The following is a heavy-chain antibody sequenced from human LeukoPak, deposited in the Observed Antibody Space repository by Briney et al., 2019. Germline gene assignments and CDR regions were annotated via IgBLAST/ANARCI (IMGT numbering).Heavy chain of an antibody. CDR1: GFSVSGNY. Sequence: GGSLRLSCVVSGFSVSGNYMSWVRQAPGQGLEWVSFINTAGTTYHTDSVKGRFTISRDDSKNTLSLQMNSLKTEDTAVYYCTTAAFHWGQGTLVTVSS. D-gene: IGHD6-25*01. CDR3: TTAAFH. J-gene: IGHJ1*01. V-gene: IGHV3-66*01. CDR2: INTAGTT.